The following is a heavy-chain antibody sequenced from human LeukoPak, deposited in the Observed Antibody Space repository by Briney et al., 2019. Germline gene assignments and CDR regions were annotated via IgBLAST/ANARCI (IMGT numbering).Heavy chain of an antibody. D-gene: IGHD2-2*01. CDR1: GGSISSSSYY. V-gene: IGHV4-39*02. CDR2: IYYSGST. CDR3: ARDLGYCSSTSCSYYFDY. J-gene: IGHJ4*02. Sequence: SETLSLTCTVSGGSISSSSYYWGWIRQPPGKGLEWIWSIYYSGSTYYNPSLKSRVTISVDTSKNQFSLKLSSVTAADTAVYYCARDLGYCSSTSCSYYFDYWGQGTLVTVSS.